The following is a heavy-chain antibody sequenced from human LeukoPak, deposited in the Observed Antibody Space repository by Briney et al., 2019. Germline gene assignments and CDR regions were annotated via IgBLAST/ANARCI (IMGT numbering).Heavy chain of an antibody. CDR3: VRGRTSGSSWPFDY. CDR1: GFTFNDYY. CDR2: IGSSGGSI. D-gene: IGHD6-13*01. J-gene: IGHJ4*02. V-gene: IGHV3-11*04. Sequence: GGSLRLSCAASGFTFNDYYMSWIRQAPGKGLEWISYIGSSGGSINYADSVKGRFTISRDNAKNSLSLQMNSLRAEHTAVYYCVRGRTSGSSWPFDYWGQGTLVTASS.